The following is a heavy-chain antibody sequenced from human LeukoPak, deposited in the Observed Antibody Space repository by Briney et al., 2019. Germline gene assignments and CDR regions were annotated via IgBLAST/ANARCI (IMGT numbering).Heavy chain of an antibody. D-gene: IGHD3-9*01. CDR2: ISGSGGST. CDR1: GFTFSSYA. J-gene: IGHJ6*02. CDR3: AKDPMSGRYFDWLSKDYGMDV. Sequence: GGSLRHSCGASGFTFSSYAMSWVRQAPGKGREWVSAISGSGGSTYYADSVKGRFTISRDNSKNTLYLQMNSLRAEDTAVYYCAKDPMSGRYFDWLSKDYGMDVWGQGTTVTVSS. V-gene: IGHV3-23*01.